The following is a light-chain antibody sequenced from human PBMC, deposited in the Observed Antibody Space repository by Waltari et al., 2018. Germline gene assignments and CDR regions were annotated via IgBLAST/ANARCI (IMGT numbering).Light chain of an antibody. CDR3: YQHSSGYS. CDR1: QSVSSY. CDR2: SAS. J-gene: IGKJ2*03. V-gene: IGKV3-11*01. Sequence: VILTQSPATLSLSPGERATLSCRASQSVSSYLAWYQQKPGQAPRLLIHSASSRATGIPDRFGGSGSGTEFTLTISSLEPEDVGVYHCYQHSSGYSFGQGTKVEIK.